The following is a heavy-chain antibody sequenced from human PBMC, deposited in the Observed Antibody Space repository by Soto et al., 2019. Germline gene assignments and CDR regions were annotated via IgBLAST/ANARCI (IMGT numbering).Heavy chain of an antibody. J-gene: IGHJ3*02. V-gene: IGHV4-4*02. CDR2: IYHSGST. Sequence: QVQLQESGPGLVKPSGTLSLTCAVSGGSISSSNWWSWVRQPPGKGLEWIGEIYHSGSTNYNPSLTSRVTLSVDKSKNQFSLKLSSGTAADTAVYYCARVLGNDAFDIWGQGTMVTVSS. CDR1: GGSISSSNW. CDR3: ARVLGNDAFDI. D-gene: IGHD3-3*02.